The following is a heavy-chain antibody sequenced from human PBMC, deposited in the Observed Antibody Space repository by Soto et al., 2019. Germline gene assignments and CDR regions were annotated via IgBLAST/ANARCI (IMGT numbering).Heavy chain of an antibody. CDR3: ARVSGTTLLGY. CDR1: GGSFSGYY. D-gene: IGHD1-7*01. Sequence: QVQLQQWGAGLLKPSETLSLTCAVYGGSFSGYYWSWIRQPPGKGLEWIGEINHSGSTNYNPSLNSRGNISVDTSKTQFALKLSSVTAADTAVYYCARVSGTTLLGYWGQGTLVTVSS. J-gene: IGHJ4*02. CDR2: INHSGST. V-gene: IGHV4-34*01.